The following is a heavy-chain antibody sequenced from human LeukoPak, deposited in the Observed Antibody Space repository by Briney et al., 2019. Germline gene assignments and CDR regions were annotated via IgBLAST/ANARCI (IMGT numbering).Heavy chain of an antibody. J-gene: IGHJ4*02. Sequence: SETLSLTCAVYGGSFSGYYWSWVRQPPGKGLEWMGEINHSGSTNYNPSLKSRVTISVDTSKNQFSLKLSSVTAADAAVYYCAREKWSMAALTFDYWGEGTLVTVSS. CDR2: INHSGST. D-gene: IGHD6-6*01. CDR3: AREKWSMAALTFDY. V-gene: IGHV4-34*01. CDR1: GGSFSGYY.